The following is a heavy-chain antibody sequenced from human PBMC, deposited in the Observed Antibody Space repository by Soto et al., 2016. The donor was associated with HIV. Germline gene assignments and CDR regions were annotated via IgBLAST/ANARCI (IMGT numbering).Heavy chain of an antibody. CDR2: INSDGSST. Sequence: EVQLVESGGGLVQPGGSLRLSCAASGFTFSSYWMHWVRQAPGKGLVWVSRINSDGSSTSYADSVKGRFTISRDNAKNTLYLQMNSLRAEDTAVYYCAREDVVVPAAIPKNYYYYGMDVWGQGTTVTVSS. J-gene: IGHJ6*02. CDR1: GFTFSSYW. D-gene: IGHD2-2*02. CDR3: AREDVVVPAAIPKNYYYYGMDV. V-gene: IGHV3-74*01.